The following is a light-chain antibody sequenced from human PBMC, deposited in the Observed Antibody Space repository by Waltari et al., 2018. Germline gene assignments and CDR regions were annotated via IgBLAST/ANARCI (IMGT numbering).Light chain of an antibody. CDR2: DVN. CDR3: CSYAGSAISV. CDR1: SSHVGIYNL. J-gene: IGLJ3*02. V-gene: IGLV2-23*02. Sequence: QSALTQTATVSGSPGQSITISCTGTSSHVGIYNLVSWYQQHPGKAPTLIIYDVNKRPSGVSNRFSGSKSGNTASLTISGLQAADEADYYCCSYAGSAISVFGGGTRLTVL.